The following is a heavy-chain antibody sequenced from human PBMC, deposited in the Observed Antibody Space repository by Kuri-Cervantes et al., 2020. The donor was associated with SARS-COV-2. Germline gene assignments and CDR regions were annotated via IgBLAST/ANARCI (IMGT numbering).Heavy chain of an antibody. CDR1: GYTFTGYY. CDR3: ARPSGLWFGELPLEYYFDY. V-gene: IGHV1-18*04. Sequence: ASVKVSCKASGYTFTGYYMHWVRQAPGQGLEWMGWISAYNGNTIYAQKLQGRVTMTTDTSTSTAYMELRSLRSDDTAVYYCARPSGLWFGELPLEYYFDYWGQGTLVTSPQ. D-gene: IGHD3-10*01. CDR2: ISAYNGNT. J-gene: IGHJ4*02.